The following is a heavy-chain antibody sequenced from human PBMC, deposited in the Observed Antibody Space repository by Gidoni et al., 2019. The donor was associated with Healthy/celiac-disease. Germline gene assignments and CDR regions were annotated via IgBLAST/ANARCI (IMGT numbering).Heavy chain of an antibody. D-gene: IGHD1-7*01. CDR3: ARDHLGREGTGTRAFYYYYGMDV. J-gene: IGHJ6*02. V-gene: IGHV1-69*04. CDR1: GGTFSSYA. CDR2: IIPILGIA. Sequence: QVQLVQSGAEVKKPGSSVKVSCKASGGTFSSYAISWVRQAPGQGLEWMGRIIPILGIANYAQKFQGRVTITADKSTSTAYMELSSLRSEDTAVYYCARDHLGREGTGTRAFYYYYGMDVWGQGTTVTVSS.